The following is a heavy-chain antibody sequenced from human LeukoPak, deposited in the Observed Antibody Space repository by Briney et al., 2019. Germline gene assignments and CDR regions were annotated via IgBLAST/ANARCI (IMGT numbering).Heavy chain of an antibody. CDR3: AREGGGYYYYYMDV. V-gene: IGHV3-30*02. CDR1: GFTFSSYG. Sequence: GGSLRPSCAASGFTFSSYGMHWVRQAPGKGLDWVAFIRYDGSNKYYADSVKGRFTISRDNSKNTLYLQMNSLRAEDTAVYYCAREGGGYYYYYMDVWGKGTTVTVSS. J-gene: IGHJ6*03. CDR2: IRYDGSNK. D-gene: IGHD3-10*01.